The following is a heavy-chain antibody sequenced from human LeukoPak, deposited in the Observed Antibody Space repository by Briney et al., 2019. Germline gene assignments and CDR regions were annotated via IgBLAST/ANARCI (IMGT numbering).Heavy chain of an antibody. V-gene: IGHV3-74*01. CDR1: GFTFNIYW. D-gene: IGHD1-26*01. J-gene: IGHJ5*02. CDR3: AREHSGSFLWFYP. CDR2: VNSDGTST. Sequence: PGGSLRLSCAASGFTFNIYWMHWVRQAPGKGLVWVSRVNSDGTSTIYADSVKGRFTISRDNAKNTVYLQMNSLRAEDTAVYYCAREHSGSFLWFYPWGQGTLVTVSS.